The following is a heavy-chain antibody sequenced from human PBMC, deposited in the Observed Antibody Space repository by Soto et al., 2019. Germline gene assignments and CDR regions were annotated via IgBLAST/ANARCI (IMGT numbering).Heavy chain of an antibody. V-gene: IGHV3-33*01. D-gene: IGHD4-17*01. J-gene: IGHJ4*02. Sequence: GGSLRLSCAASGFTFSSYGMHWVRQAPGKGLEWVAVIWYDGSNKYYADSVKGRFTISRDNSKNTLYLQMNSLRAEDTAVYYCARELHPYDYGGNHFDYWGQGTLVTVSS. CDR2: IWYDGSNK. CDR1: GFTFSSYG. CDR3: ARELHPYDYGGNHFDY.